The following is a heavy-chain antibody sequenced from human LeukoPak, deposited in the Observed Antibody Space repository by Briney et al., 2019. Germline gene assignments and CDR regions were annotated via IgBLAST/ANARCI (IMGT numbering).Heavy chain of an antibody. V-gene: IGHV4-34*01. CDR3: ARGVAGSSWYSDY. D-gene: IGHD6-13*01. J-gene: IGHJ4*02. CDR1: GGSFSGYY. Sequence: PSETLSLTCAVYGGSFSGYYWSWIRQPPGKGLEWIGEINHSGSTNYNPSLKSRVTISVDTSKNQFSLKLSSVTAADTAVYYCARGVAGSSWYSDYWGQGTLVTVSS. CDR2: INHSGST.